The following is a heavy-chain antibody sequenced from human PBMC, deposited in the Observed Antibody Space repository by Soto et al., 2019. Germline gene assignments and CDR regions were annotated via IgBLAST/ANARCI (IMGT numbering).Heavy chain of an antibody. D-gene: IGHD1-1*01. CDR2: IYPRDSDT. V-gene: IGHV5-51*01. Sequence: GESLKISCKASGYSFTSYWIAWVRQMPGKGLEWMGIIYPRDSDTRYSPSFQGQVSISADKSISTAYLQWSSLKASDSAMYYCARRAASTACYEYWGQGTLVTVSS. CDR3: ARRAASTACYEY. CDR1: GYSFTSYW. J-gene: IGHJ4*02.